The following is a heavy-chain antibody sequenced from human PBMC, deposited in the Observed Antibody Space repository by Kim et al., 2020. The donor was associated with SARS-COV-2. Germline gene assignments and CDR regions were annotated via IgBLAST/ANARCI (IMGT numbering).Heavy chain of an antibody. Sequence: GGSLRLSCAASGFTFSTYGMHWVRQAPGKGLEWVALISYDGSNKYYADSVKGRFTISRDNSKNTLYLQMDSLRAEDTAVYYCAKADLRGGNFHYYGMDV. CDR3: AKADLRGGNFHYYGMDV. V-gene: IGHV3-30*18. CDR1: GFTFSTYG. CDR2: ISYDGSNK. J-gene: IGHJ6*01. D-gene: IGHD3-10*01.